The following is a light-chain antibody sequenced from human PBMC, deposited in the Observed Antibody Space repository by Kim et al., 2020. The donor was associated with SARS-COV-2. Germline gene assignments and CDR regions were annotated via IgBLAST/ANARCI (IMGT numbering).Light chain of an antibody. CDR1: QDIRND. CDR2: GAS. V-gene: IGKV1-17*01. J-gene: IGKJ5*01. Sequence: AAVGDRVTITCLASQDIRNDLGWYQQNPGRAPKRLNYGASSLQSGVPSRFSGSGSGTEFTHTISSVQPEDFATYFCLQHSTYPSTFGQGTRLEIK. CDR3: LQHSTYPST.